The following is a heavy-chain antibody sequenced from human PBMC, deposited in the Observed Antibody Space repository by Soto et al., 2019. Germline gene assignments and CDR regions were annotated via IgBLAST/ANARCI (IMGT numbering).Heavy chain of an antibody. CDR3: ARDPRLLRFLEWSNYYYGMDV. J-gene: IGHJ6*02. CDR1: GFTFSSYG. D-gene: IGHD3-3*01. CDR2: IWYDGSNK. Sequence: PGGSLRLSCAASGFTFSSYGMHWVRQAPGKGLEWVAVIWYDGSNKYYADSVKGRFTISRDNSKNTLYLQMNSLRAEDTAVYYCARDPRLLRFLEWSNYYYGMDVWGQGTTVTVSS. V-gene: IGHV3-33*01.